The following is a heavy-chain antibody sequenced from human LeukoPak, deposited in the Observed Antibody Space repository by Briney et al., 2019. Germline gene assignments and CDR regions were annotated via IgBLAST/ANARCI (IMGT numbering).Heavy chain of an antibody. D-gene: IGHD6-19*01. V-gene: IGHV3-48*04. CDR3: ARGGYSSGWTDY. J-gene: IGHJ4*02. CDR2: ISSGSSTI. Sequence: GGSLRLSCAASGFIFNNYNMNWVRRAPGKGLEWVSYISSGSSTIYYADSVKGRFTISRDNAKNTLYLQMNSLRAEDTAVYYCARGGYSSGWTDYWGQGTLVTVSS. CDR1: GFIFNNYN.